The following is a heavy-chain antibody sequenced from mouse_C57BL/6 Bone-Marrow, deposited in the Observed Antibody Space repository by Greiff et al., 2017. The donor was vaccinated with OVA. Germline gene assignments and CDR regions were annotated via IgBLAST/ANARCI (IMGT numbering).Heavy chain of an antibody. J-gene: IGHJ2*01. Sequence: VQLVQSGAELVKPGASVKISCTASGYAFSSYWMNWVKQRPGKGLEWIGQIDPGDGDTNYNEKFKGKATLTADKSSSTAYMQLSSLTSEDSAVYYCARWDYYGNTFGYWGQGTTLTVSS. CDR1: GYAFSSYW. V-gene: IGHV1-80*01. CDR2: IDPGDGDT. CDR3: ARWDYYGNTFGY. D-gene: IGHD1-1*01.